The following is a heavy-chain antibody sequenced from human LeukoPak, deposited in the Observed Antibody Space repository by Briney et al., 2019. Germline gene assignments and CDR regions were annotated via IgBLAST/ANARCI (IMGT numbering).Heavy chain of an antibody. V-gene: IGHV3-30*02. Sequence: GESLRLSCAASGFTFSDLGMHWVRQAPGRGLEWVAFIRYDGSTRSYADSVKGRFTISRDNAKNSLYLQMNSLRAEDTAVYYCAGAIAVAGTSSLSFDYWGQGTLVTVSS. J-gene: IGHJ4*02. D-gene: IGHD6-19*01. CDR3: AGAIAVAGTSSLSFDY. CDR2: IRYDGSTR. CDR1: GFTFSDLG.